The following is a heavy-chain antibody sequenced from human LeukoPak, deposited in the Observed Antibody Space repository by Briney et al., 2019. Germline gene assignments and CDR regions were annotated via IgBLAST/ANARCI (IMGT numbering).Heavy chain of an antibody. CDR2: ISWNSGSI. Sequence: PGRSLRLSCAASGFTFDDYAMHWVRQAPGKGLEWVSGISWNSGSIGYADSVKGRFTISRDNAKNSLYLQMNSLRAEDTALYYCAKDIRIAVAGTAPPGFDYWGQGTLVTVSS. V-gene: IGHV3-9*01. CDR1: GFTFDDYA. J-gene: IGHJ4*02. D-gene: IGHD6-19*01. CDR3: AKDIRIAVAGTAPPGFDY.